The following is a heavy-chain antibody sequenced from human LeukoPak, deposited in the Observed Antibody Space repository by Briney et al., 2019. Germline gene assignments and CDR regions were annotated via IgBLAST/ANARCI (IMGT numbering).Heavy chain of an antibody. Sequence: SETLSLTCTVPGGSISSSSYYWGWIRQPPGKGLEWIGSIYYSGSTYYNPSLKSRVTISIDMSKKQFSLNLNSATAADSAVYYCARFVSIRGGIHLNYFDSWGQGRLVTVSS. CDR3: ARFVSIRGGIHLNYFDS. V-gene: IGHV4-39*01. D-gene: IGHD2-15*01. CDR1: GGSISSSSYY. CDR2: IYYSGST. J-gene: IGHJ4*02.